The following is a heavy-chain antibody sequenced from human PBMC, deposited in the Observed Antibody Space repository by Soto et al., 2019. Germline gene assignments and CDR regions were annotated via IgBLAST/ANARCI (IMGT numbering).Heavy chain of an antibody. Sequence: QVQLVEYGGGVVQPGRPLRLPCAASGFTFSSYAMNWVRQAPGKGLGWVAVISYDGSNKYYADSVKGRFTISRDNSKNTLYLQMNSLRTEDTAVYYCARSSRPGIAVAGTWDYWGQGTLVTVSS. V-gene: IGHV3-30-3*01. CDR3: ARSSRPGIAVAGTWDY. CDR1: GFTFSSYA. J-gene: IGHJ4*02. D-gene: IGHD6-19*01. CDR2: ISYDGSNK.